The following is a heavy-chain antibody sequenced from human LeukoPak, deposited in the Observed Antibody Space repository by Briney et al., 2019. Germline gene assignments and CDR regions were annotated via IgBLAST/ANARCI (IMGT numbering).Heavy chain of an antibody. V-gene: IGHV1-2*02. CDR3: ARDAVVVVAATRADAFDI. CDR2: INPNSGGT. Sequence: ASVKVSCKASGYTFTGYYMHWVRQAPGQGLEWRGWINPNSGGTNYAQKFQGRVTMTRDTSISTAYMELSRLRSDDTAVYYCARDAVVVVAATRADAFDIWGQGTMVTVSS. J-gene: IGHJ3*02. CDR1: GYTFTGYY. D-gene: IGHD2-15*01.